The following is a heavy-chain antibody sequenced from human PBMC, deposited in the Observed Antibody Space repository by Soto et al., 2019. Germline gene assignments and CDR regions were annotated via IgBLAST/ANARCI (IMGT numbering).Heavy chain of an antibody. V-gene: IGHV3-30*03. Sequence: QVQLVESGGGVVQPGRSLTLSCAASGFSFTSYGRHWVRQAPGKGLDWVALISSDGSNKYYPDSVKGRFTISRDNSKNTLYLRMNSLRSEDTAVYYCAAGLYFFDYCGQGTLVTVSS. CDR3: AAGLYFFDY. CDR1: GFSFTSYG. J-gene: IGHJ4*02. D-gene: IGHD3-9*01. CDR2: ISSDGSNK.